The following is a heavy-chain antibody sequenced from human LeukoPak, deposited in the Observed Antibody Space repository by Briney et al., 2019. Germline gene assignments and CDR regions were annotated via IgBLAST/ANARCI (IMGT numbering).Heavy chain of an antibody. D-gene: IGHD3-22*01. CDR3: ARERQGSSGYCPRFDY. V-gene: IGHV4-39*07. CDR1: GGSISSSSYY. CDR2: IYYSGST. Sequence: KTSETLSLTCTVSGGSISSSSYYWGWIRQPPGKGLEWIGSIYYSGSTYYNPSLKSRVTISVDTSKNQFSLKLSSVTAADTAVYYCARERQGSSGYCPRFDYWGQGTLVTVSS. J-gene: IGHJ4*02.